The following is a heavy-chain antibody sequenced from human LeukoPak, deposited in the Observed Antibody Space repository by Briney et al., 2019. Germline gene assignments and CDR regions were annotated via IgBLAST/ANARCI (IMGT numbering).Heavy chain of an antibody. Sequence: GGSLRLSRAVSGFTFNSYAMSWVRQAPGKGLTWVSAISGSGGSTYYADSVKGRFTISRDNSKNTLYLQMNSLRAEDTAVYYCAKDCSSTSCPPWFDPWGQGTLVTVSS. CDR3: AKDCSSTSCPPWFDP. V-gene: IGHV3-23*01. D-gene: IGHD2-2*01. CDR2: ISGSGGST. J-gene: IGHJ5*02. CDR1: GFTFNSYA.